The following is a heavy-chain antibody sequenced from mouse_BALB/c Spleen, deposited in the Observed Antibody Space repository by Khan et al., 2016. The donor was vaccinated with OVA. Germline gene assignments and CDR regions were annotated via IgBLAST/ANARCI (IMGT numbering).Heavy chain of an antibody. J-gene: IGHJ2*01. V-gene: IGHV1-20*02. Sequence: EVQLQESGPELVKPGASVKISCKASGYSFTDYFMNWVMQSHGKSLEWIGRINPHIGETFYNQKFKGKATLTVDESSSTAHMELRSLASEDSAVYCCARIYRSDFDYWGQGTTLTVSS. CDR3: ARIYRSDFDY. CDR1: GYSFTDYF. D-gene: IGHD1-1*01. CDR2: INPHIGET.